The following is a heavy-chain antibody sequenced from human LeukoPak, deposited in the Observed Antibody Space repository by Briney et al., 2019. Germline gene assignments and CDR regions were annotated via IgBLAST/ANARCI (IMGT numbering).Heavy chain of an antibody. V-gene: IGHV1-18*01. CDR3: ARAQGSYYHYYMDV. J-gene: IGHJ6*03. CDR1: GYTFTNYG. CDR2: ISAYNGNT. D-gene: IGHD1-26*01. Sequence: ASVKVSCKASGYTFTNYGISWVRQAPGQGLEWMGWISAYNGNTNYAQKFQGRVTMTRDMSTSTVNMELSSLRSEDTAVYYCARAQGSYYHYYMDVWGKGTTVTVSS.